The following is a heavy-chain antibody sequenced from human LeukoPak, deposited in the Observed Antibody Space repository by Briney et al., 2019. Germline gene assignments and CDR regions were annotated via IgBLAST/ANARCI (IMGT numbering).Heavy chain of an antibody. J-gene: IGHJ6*03. CDR1: GGSISRYY. Sequence: SETLSLPCSVSGGSISRYYWSWIRQPPGKGLEWVGYIYYSGSTDYNPSLKSRVTISVDTSKKQFSLNLSSVTAADTAVYYCARTGDRSDGNYMDVWGKGTTVTVSS. D-gene: IGHD3-10*01. V-gene: IGHV4-59*01. CDR2: IYYSGST. CDR3: ARTGDRSDGNYMDV.